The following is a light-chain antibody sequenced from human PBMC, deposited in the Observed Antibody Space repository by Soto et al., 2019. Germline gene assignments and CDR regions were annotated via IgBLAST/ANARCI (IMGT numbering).Light chain of an antibody. CDR1: QSVSSN. CDR2: GAS. V-gene: IGKV3-15*01. CDR3: QQYNNWPPT. J-gene: IGKJ1*01. Sequence: EIVMTQSPATLSVSPGERATLSCRASQSVSSNLAWYQRKPGQAPRLLIYGASTRATGIPARFSGSGSGTEFILTISSLQSEDFALYYCQQYNNWPPTFGQGTKVEIK.